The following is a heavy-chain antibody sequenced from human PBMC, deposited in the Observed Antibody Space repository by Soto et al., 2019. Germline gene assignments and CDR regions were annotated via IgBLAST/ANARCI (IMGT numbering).Heavy chain of an antibody. Sequence: QVHLQEAGPGLVKPSQTLSLTCTVSGGSISIGAYYWSWVRQPPGKGLEWIGYIHHNGNSYNNPSLKSRISISLDTSKNQFSLNLTSVTAADTAVYYCAGVSATGTRWCDPWGQGTLVTVSS. V-gene: IGHV4-31*03. CDR2: IHHNGNS. D-gene: IGHD1-26*01. J-gene: IGHJ5*02. CDR3: AGVSATGTRWCDP. CDR1: GGSISIGAYY.